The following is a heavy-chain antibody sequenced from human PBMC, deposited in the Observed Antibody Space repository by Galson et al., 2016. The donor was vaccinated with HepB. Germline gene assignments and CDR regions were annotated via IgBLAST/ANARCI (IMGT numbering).Heavy chain of an antibody. Sequence: QSGAEVKKPGESLKISCKAFGYTFTNRWIGWVRQMPGKGLEWMGIIYPGGSDTTYSSSFQGQVTISVDKSINTAYLQWSSLKASDTAMYYCASMGSRGWYHICYGMDTWGQGTTVTVSS. J-gene: IGHJ6*02. V-gene: IGHV5-51*01. D-gene: IGHD6-19*01. CDR2: IYPGGSDT. CDR1: GYTFTNRW. CDR3: ASMGSRGWYHICYGMDT.